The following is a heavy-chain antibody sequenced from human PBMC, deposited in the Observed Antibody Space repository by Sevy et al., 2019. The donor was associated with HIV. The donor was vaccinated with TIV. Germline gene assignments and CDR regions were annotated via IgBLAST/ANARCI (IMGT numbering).Heavy chain of an antibody. Sequence: GGSLRLSCAASGFTFSSYSMNWVRQAPGKGLEWVSYISSSSSTIYYADSVKGRFTISGDNAKNSLYLQMNSLRDEDTAVYYCAWVSALEAARMLSAYYGMDVWGQGTTVTVSS. V-gene: IGHV3-48*02. CDR2: ISSSSSTI. J-gene: IGHJ6*02. CDR3: AWVSALEAARMLSAYYGMDV. CDR1: GFTFSSYS. D-gene: IGHD2-15*01.